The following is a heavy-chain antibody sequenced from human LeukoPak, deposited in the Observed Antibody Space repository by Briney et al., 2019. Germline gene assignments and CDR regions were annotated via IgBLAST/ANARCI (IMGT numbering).Heavy chain of an antibody. D-gene: IGHD3-22*01. CDR3: ARAYDSSGYERDAFDI. Sequence: ASVKVSCKASGYTFTSYDINWVRQATGQGLEWMGWMNPNSGNTGYAQKFQGRVTITRNTSISTDYMELSSLRSEDTAVYYCARAYDSSGYERDAFDIWGQGTMVTVSS. CDR1: GYTFTSYD. J-gene: IGHJ3*02. V-gene: IGHV1-8*03. CDR2: MNPNSGNT.